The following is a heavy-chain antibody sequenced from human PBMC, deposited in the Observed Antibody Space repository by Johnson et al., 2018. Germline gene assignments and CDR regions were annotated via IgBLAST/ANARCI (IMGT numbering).Heavy chain of an antibody. CDR2: AYNGGSA. CDR3: AKAGYCSSTSCHYYMDV. CDR1: GGSMTSGSYF. V-gene: IGHV4-61*02. Sequence: QVQLQESGPGLVKPSQTLSLTCTVSGGSMTSGSYFWSWVRQPAGKGLEGIGRAYNGGSANYKTSVQSRVTISVDTSKNQYSLKLSPVTAADTAGYYCAKAGYCSSTSCHYYMDVWGKGATVTVSS. D-gene: IGHD2-2*01. J-gene: IGHJ6*03.